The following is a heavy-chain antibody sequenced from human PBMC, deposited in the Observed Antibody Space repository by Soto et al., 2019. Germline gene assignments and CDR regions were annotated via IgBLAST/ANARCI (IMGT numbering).Heavy chain of an antibody. V-gene: IGHV1-18*01. J-gene: IGHJ4*02. Sequence: QVQLVQSGVEVKKPGASVKVSCQASGYTFTNYGITWLRQAPGQGLEWMGWVSAYNRNTNYAQRFQDRVTMTTDTSTRTAYMDLRNLKSDDTASYFCARERQYEPLLYWGQGTLVTVSS. CDR1: GYTFTNYG. CDR2: VSAYNRNT. CDR3: ARERQYEPLLY. D-gene: IGHD2-2*01.